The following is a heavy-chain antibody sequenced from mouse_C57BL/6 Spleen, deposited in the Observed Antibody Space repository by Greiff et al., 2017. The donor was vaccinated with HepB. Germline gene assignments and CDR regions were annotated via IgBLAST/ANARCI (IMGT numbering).Heavy chain of an antibody. CDR2: ISDGGSYT. CDR1: GFTFSSYA. J-gene: IGHJ3*01. V-gene: IGHV5-4*01. CDR3: ARDEGTRAWFAY. Sequence: EVKLMESGGGLVKPGGSLKLSCAASGFTFSSYAMSWVRQTPEKRLEWVATISDGGSYTYYPDNVKGRFTISRDNAKNNLYLQMSHLKSEDTAMYYCARDEGTRAWFAYWGQGTLVTVSA. D-gene: IGHD3-3*01.